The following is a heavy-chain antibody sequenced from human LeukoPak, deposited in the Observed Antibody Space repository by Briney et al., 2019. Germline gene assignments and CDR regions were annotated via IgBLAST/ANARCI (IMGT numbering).Heavy chain of an antibody. D-gene: IGHD6-13*01. V-gene: IGHV4-61*09. CDR3: ARGIAAAGTFHFDY. CDR1: GGSISSGSYY. Sequence: PSQTLSLTCTVSGGSISSGSYYWSWIRQPAGKGLEWIGHIYTSGSTNYNPSLKSRVTISVDTSKNQSSLKLSSVTAADTAVYYCARGIAAAGTFHFDYWGQGTLVTVSS. CDR2: IYTSGST. J-gene: IGHJ4*02.